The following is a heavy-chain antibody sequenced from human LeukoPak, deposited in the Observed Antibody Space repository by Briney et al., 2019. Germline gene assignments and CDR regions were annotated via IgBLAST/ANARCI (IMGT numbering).Heavy chain of an antibody. CDR2: ISSSSSYI. CDR1: GFTFRSYS. V-gene: IGHV3-21*01. CDR3: ASMGNTDYDILTGYRYYFDY. Sequence: KAGGSLRLSCAASGFTFRSYSMNWVRQAPGKGLEWVSSISSSSSYIYYADSVKGRFTISRDNAKNSLYLQMNSLRAEDTAVYYCASMGNTDYDILTGYRYYFDYWGQGTLVTVSS. J-gene: IGHJ4*02. D-gene: IGHD3-9*01.